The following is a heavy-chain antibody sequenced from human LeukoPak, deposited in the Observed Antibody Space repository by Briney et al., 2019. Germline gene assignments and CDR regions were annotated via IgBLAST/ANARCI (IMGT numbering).Heavy chain of an antibody. CDR2: FYSSGTT. CDR1: GFSVSSNY. CDR3: ARDTVGAEGFDY. V-gene: IGHV3-53*01. J-gene: IGHJ4*02. Sequence: GGSLRLSCAASGFSVSSNYMSWVRQAPGKGLEWVSDFYSSGTTNYADSVKGRFTTSRDNSKNTLYLQMNSLRAEDTAVYYCARDTVGAEGFDYWGQGTLVTVSS. D-gene: IGHD3-16*01.